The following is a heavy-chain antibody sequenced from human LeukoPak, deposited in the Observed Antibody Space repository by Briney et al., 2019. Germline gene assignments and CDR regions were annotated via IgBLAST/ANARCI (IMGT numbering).Heavy chain of an antibody. CDR1: GYSFATYW. D-gene: IGHD5-18*01. Sequence: PGESLKISCKGSGYSFATYWIGWVRQMPGKGLEWMGIVYPGDSDVRCSPSFQGQVTISVDKSINTAYLQWSSLKASDTAKFYCARHQDGYTYGYDYWGQGTLVTVSS. CDR3: ARHQDGYTYGYDY. V-gene: IGHV5-51*01. J-gene: IGHJ4*02. CDR2: VYPGDSDV.